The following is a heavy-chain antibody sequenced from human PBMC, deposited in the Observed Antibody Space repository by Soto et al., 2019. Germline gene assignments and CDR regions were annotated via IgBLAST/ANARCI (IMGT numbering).Heavy chain of an antibody. CDR2: IGTAGDT. CDR3: TRSPVLVRGVRAFDY. Sequence: PGGSLRLSCAASGFTSSRYDMHWVRQATGKSLEWVSAIGTAGDTYYPGSVKGRFTISRENAKNSLYLQMNSLRAGDTAVYYCTRSPVLVRGVRAFDYWGQGTLVTVSS. J-gene: IGHJ4*02. V-gene: IGHV3-13*01. CDR1: GFTSSRYD. D-gene: IGHD3-10*01.